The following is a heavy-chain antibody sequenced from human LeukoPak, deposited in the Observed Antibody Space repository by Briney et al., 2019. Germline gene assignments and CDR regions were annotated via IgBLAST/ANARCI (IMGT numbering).Heavy chain of an antibody. CDR2: IYSGGNT. V-gene: IGHV3-66*01. D-gene: IGHD2-8*01. CDR1: GFTVSDNY. J-gene: IGHJ3*02. CDR3: AKGRQEWWTFDALDI. Sequence: GGSLRLSCAVSGFTVSDNYMTWVRQAPGKGLDWVSIIYSGGNTYYADSVKGRFIISRDNSKNTLYLQMNSLIPDDTAVYYCAKGRQEWWTFDALDIWGQGTMVTVSS.